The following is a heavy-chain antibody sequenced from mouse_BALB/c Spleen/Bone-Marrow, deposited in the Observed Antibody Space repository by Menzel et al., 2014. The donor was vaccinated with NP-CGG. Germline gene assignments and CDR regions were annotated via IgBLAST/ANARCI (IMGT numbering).Heavy chain of an antibody. V-gene: IGHV14-3*02. CDR2: IDPANGNT. J-gene: IGHJ4*01. CDR1: GFNIKDTY. CDR3: ARYRYYGSSYAMDY. Sequence: VQLQQPGAEPVKPGVSVKLSCTASGFNIKDTYMHWVKQRPEQGLEWIGRIDPANGNTKYDPKFQGKATITADTSSNTAFLPLRSLTSEDTAVYYCARYRYYGSSYAMDYWGQGTSVTVSS. D-gene: IGHD1-1*01.